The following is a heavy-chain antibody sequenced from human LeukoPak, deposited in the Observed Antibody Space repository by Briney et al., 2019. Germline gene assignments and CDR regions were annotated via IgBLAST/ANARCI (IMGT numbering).Heavy chain of an antibody. V-gene: IGHV1-18*04. CDR3: ARDSGSSAWFDP. Sequence: ASVKVSCKASGYTFTAYYLHWVRQAPGQGLEWMGWTNSNTGDTNYAQKLQGRVTMTTDTSTSTAYMELRSLRSDDTAVYYCARDSGSSAWFDPWGQGTLVTVSS. CDR1: GYTFTAYY. J-gene: IGHJ5*02. D-gene: IGHD1-26*01. CDR2: TNSNTGDT.